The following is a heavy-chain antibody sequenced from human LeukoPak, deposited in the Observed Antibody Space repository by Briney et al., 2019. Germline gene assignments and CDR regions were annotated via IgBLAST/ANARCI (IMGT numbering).Heavy chain of an antibody. Sequence: AGGSLRLSCAASGFTFSDAWMNWVRQAPGKGLEWVAVIWYDGSNKYYADSVKGRFTISRDNSKNTLYLQMNSLRAEDTAVYYCARGDLGYCSSTSCYSWFDPWGQGTLVTVSS. CDR1: GFTFSDAW. J-gene: IGHJ5*02. D-gene: IGHD2-2*01. CDR2: IWYDGSNK. CDR3: ARGDLGYCSSTSCYSWFDP. V-gene: IGHV3-33*08.